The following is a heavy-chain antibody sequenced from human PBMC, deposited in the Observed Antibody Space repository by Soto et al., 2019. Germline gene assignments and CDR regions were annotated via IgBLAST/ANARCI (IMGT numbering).Heavy chain of an antibody. Sequence: QVQLVESGGGVVQPGRSLRLSCAASGFTFSSYGIHWVRQAPGKGLEWVAVISYDGSNKYYADSVKGRFTISRDNSKNTLYLQRNRLRAEDTAVYYCAKGLAYCGGDCYSHFDLWGRGTLVTVSS. D-gene: IGHD2-21*02. CDR2: ISYDGSNK. V-gene: IGHV3-30*18. J-gene: IGHJ2*01. CDR3: AKGLAYCGGDCYSHFDL. CDR1: GFTFSSYG.